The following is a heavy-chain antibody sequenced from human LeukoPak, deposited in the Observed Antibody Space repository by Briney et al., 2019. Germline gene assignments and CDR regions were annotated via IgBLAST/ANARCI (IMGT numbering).Heavy chain of an antibody. V-gene: IGHV1-69*04. D-gene: IGHD4-17*01. CDR1: GYTFTSYG. J-gene: IGHJ5*02. Sequence: ASVKVCCKASGYTFTSYGISWVRQAPGQGLEWMGKISPLVGTANYAQRFQGRIIITADRSTTTVHMELSSLTSDDTAFYYCARQYGLPSRLDPWGQGTLVTVSS. CDR2: ISPLVGTA. CDR3: ARQYGLPSRLDP.